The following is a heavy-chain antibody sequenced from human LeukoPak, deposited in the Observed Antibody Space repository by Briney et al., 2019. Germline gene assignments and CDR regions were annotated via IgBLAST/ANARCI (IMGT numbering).Heavy chain of an antibody. J-gene: IGHJ4*02. CDR1: GFTFSTFS. CDR2: IRTSTSSM. D-gene: IGHD4-17*01. CDR3: AGISHGDYGPFDY. Sequence: PGGSLRLSCVASGFTFSTFSMSWVRQAPGKGLEWVSHIRTSTSSMFYADSVKGRSTISRDDARNSLYLQMNSLRDEDTAVYYCAGISHGDYGPFDYWGQGTLVTVSS. V-gene: IGHV3-48*02.